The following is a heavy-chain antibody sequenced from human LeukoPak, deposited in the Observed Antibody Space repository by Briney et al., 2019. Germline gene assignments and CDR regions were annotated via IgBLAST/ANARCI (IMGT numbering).Heavy chain of an antibody. CDR2: IYHSGST. Sequence: SETLSLTCTVSAYSINSGYYWGWIRQPPGKGLEWIGSIYHSGSTYYNPSLKSRVTISVDTSKNQFSLKLSSVTAADTAVYYCARESGRRKGVDYWGQGTLVTVPS. J-gene: IGHJ4*02. V-gene: IGHV4-38-2*02. CDR3: ARESGRRKGVDY. CDR1: AYSINSGYY.